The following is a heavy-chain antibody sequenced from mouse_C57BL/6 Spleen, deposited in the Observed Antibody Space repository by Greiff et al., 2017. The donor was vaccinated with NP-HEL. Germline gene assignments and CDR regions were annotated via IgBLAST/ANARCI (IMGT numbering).Heavy chain of an antibody. V-gene: IGHV1-64*01. D-gene: IGHD1-1*01. J-gene: IGHJ1*03. CDR3: AREEYYGSSYGYFDV. CDR2: IHPNSGST. Sequence: QVQLQQPGAELVKPGASVKLSCKASGYTFTSYWMHWVKQRPGQGLEWIGMIHPNSGSTNYNAKFKSKATLTVDKSSSTAYMQLSSLTSEDSAVYYCAREEYYGSSYGYFDVWGTGTTVTVSS. CDR1: GYTFTSYW.